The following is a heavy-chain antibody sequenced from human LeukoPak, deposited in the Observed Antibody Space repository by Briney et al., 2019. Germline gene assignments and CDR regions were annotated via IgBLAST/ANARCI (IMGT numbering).Heavy chain of an antibody. CDR2: IYSSGST. CDR3: ARFKWQPLLDY. V-gene: IGHV4-59*01. J-gene: IGHJ4*02. CDR1: DDSISNYY. D-gene: IGHD1-14*01. Sequence: PSETLSLTCTVSDDSISNYYWSWIRQAPGKGLEWIGYIYSSGSTKYNPSLKSGVTISVDTSKTQFSLRLTSVTAADPAVYYCARFKWQPLLDYWGQGTLVTVSS.